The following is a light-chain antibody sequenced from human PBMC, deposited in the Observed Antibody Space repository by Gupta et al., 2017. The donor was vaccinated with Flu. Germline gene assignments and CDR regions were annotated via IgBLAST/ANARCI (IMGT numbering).Light chain of an antibody. J-gene: IGKJ2*01. V-gene: IGKV1-39*01. CDR2: TAS. CDR1: HRISMY. Sequence: DIQMSKSPTSLSAYVGERVNITCRASHRISMYLNWYKHKPGKAPNHLIYTASTFQSGVPSRFSGSGSGTEFTITISSLQPEDFATYYCQQSYSSYPFTFGQGTKVEIK. CDR3: QQSYSSYPFT.